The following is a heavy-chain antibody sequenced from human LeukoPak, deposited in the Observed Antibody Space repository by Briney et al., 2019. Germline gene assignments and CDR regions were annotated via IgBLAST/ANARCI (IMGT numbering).Heavy chain of an antibody. J-gene: IGHJ4*02. CDR1: GFTFSSYA. CDR3: AKEYRGGWPFDY. Sequence: GGSLRLSCAASGFTFSSYAMHWVRQAPGKGLEWVAVISYDGSNKYYADSVKGRFTISRDNSKNTLYLQMNSLRAEDTAVYYCAKEYRGGWPFDYWGQGTLVTVSP. D-gene: IGHD1-1*01. V-gene: IGHV3-30-3*01. CDR2: ISYDGSNK.